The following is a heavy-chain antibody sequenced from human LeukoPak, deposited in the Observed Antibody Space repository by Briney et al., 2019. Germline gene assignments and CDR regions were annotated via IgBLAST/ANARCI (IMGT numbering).Heavy chain of an antibody. Sequence: PGGSLRLSCAASGFTVSNNYRSWVRQDPGKRPEWVSYFNNVDKTIQYAASVKGRFTISSDTAKNSLYLQMNRLRDEDTAVYFCVRDHHYAFDYWGPRTLVTASS. V-gene: IGHV3-11*04. CDR2: FNNVDKTI. CDR3: VRDHHYAFDY. J-gene: IGHJ4*02. D-gene: IGHD2-2*01. CDR1: GFTVSNNY.